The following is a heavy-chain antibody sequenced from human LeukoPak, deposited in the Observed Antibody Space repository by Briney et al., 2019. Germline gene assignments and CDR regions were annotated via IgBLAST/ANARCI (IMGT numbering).Heavy chain of an antibody. D-gene: IGHD2-2*01. Sequence: GGSLRLSCAASGFTFSSSAMSWVRQAPGKGLEWVSSISGSGDSTYYMESVKGRFTISRDNSENTLYLQMNSLRADDTAVYYCAKCRSLSPAAAINHWGQGTLVTVSS. CDR2: ISGSGDST. V-gene: IGHV3-23*01. J-gene: IGHJ5*02. CDR3: AKCRSLSPAAAINH. CDR1: GFTFSSSA.